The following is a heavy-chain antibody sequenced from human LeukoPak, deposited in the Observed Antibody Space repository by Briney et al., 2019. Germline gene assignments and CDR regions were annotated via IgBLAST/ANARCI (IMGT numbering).Heavy chain of an antibody. Sequence: SETLSLTCAVYGGSFSGYYWSWIRQPPGKGLEWIGEINHGGSTNYNPSLKSRVTISVDTSKKQFSLKLSSVTAVDTAVYYCARAIRGVMIVYYYYGLDVWGQGTTVTVSS. D-gene: IGHD3-10*01. CDR1: GGSFSGYY. CDR2: INHGGST. CDR3: ARAIRGVMIVYYYYGLDV. V-gene: IGHV4-34*01. J-gene: IGHJ6*02.